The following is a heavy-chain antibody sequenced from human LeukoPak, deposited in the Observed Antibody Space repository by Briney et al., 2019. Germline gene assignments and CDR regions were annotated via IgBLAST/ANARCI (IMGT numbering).Heavy chain of an antibody. J-gene: IGHJ3*02. CDR1: GGSISSGSYY. Sequence: SQTLSLTCTVSGGSISSGSYYWSWIRQPAGKGLEWIGRIYTSGSTNYNPSLKSRVTISVDTSKNQFSLKLGSVTAADKAVYYCAREGRYYYDSSGYTSVGAFDIWGQGTMVTVSS. D-gene: IGHD3-22*01. CDR2: IYTSGST. V-gene: IGHV4-61*02. CDR3: AREGRYYYDSSGYTSVGAFDI.